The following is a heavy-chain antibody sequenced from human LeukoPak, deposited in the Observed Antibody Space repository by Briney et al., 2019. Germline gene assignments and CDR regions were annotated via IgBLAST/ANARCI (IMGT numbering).Heavy chain of an antibody. D-gene: IGHD1-1*01. Sequence: PGGSLRLSCAASGFTFDDYGMSWVRHAPGKGLEWVSGINWNGGSSGYADSVKGRFTISRDNAKNLLYLQMDSLRVEDTAIYYCARDPRTVRIWGQGTLVTVSS. CDR2: INWNGGSS. CDR3: ARDPRTVRI. CDR1: GFTFDDYG. J-gene: IGHJ4*02. V-gene: IGHV3-20*04.